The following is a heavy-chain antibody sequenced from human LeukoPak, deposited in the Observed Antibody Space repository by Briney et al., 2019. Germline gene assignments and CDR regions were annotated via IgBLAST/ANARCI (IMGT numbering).Heavy chain of an antibody. V-gene: IGHV1-46*01. Sequence: ASVKVSCKASGYTFTSYYMHWVRQAPGQGLEWMGIINPSGGSTSYAQKFQGRVTMTRDMSTSTVYMELSSLRSEDTAVYYCARDRGGVVPAAINYFDYWGQGTLVTVSS. CDR1: GYTFTSYY. CDR3: ARDRGGVVPAAINYFDY. CDR2: INPSGGST. D-gene: IGHD2-2*01. J-gene: IGHJ4*02.